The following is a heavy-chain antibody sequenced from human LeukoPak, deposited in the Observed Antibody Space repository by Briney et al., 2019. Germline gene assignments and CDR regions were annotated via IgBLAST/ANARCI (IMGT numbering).Heavy chain of an antibody. CDR1: GFTFSDYY. J-gene: IGHJ6*03. CDR3: ASHYYYYMDV. Sequence: KPGGSLRLSCAASGFTFSDYYMSWLRQAPGRGLEGISYISSSGTWIRYADSVKGRFTISRDNSKNTLYLQMNSLRAEDTAVYYCASHYYYYMDVWGKGTTVTVSS. CDR2: ISSSGTWI. V-gene: IGHV3-11*04.